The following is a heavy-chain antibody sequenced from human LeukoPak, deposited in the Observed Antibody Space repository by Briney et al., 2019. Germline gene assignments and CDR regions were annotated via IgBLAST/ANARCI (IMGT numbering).Heavy chain of an antibody. V-gene: IGHV3-30*04. CDR2: ISYDGSNK. CDR1: GFTFSSYA. CDR3: ARAVAGVWGYYLDY. D-gene: IGHD6-19*01. J-gene: IGHJ4*02. Sequence: GGSLRLSCAASGFTFSSYAMHWVRQAPGKGLEWVAVISYDGSNKYYADSVKGRFTISRDNPKNTLYLQMNSLRAEDTAVYYCARAVAGVWGYYLDYWGQGTLVTVSS.